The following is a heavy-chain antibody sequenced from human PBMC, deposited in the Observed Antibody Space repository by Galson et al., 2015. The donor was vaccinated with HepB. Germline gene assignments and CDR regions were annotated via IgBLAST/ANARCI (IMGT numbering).Heavy chain of an antibody. D-gene: IGHD2-2*01. CDR1: GFTFSSYA. Sequence: SLRLSCAASGFTFSSYAMHWVRQAPGKGLEWVAVISYDGSNKYYADSVKGRFTISRDNSKNTLYLQMNSLRAEDTAVYYCARVWKGYCSSTSCPIDYWGQGTLVTVSS. CDR3: ARVWKGYCSSTSCPIDY. J-gene: IGHJ4*02. CDR2: ISYDGSNK. V-gene: IGHV3-30*04.